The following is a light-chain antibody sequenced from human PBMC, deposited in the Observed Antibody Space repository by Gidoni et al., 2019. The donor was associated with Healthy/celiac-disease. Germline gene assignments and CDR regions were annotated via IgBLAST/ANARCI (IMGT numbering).Light chain of an antibody. Sequence: VSLGERATINCKSSQSVLYSSNNKNYLAWYQQKPGQPPKLLIYWASTRESGVPDRFSGSGSGTDFTLTISSLQAEDVAVYYCQQYYSTPPTFGQXTKVEIK. CDR1: QSVLYSSNNKNY. J-gene: IGKJ1*01. CDR2: WAS. V-gene: IGKV4-1*01. CDR3: QQYYSTPPT.